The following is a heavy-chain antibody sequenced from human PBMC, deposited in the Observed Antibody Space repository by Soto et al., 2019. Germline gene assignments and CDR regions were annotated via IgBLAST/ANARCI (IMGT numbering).Heavy chain of an antibody. CDR1: GGSISSGGYY. CDR3: ARVPILVEVTELEPQFDY. V-gene: IGHV4-31*03. D-gene: IGHD1-1*01. CDR2: IYYSGST. J-gene: IGHJ4*02. Sequence: PSETLSLTCTVSGGSISSGGYYWSWIRQHPGKGLEWIGYIYYSGSTYYNPSLKSRVTISVDTSKNQFSLKLSSVTAADTAVYYCARVPILVEVTELEPQFDYWGQGTLVTVSS.